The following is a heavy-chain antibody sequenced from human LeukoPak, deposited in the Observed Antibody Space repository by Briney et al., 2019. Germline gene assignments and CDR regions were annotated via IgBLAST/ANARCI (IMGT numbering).Heavy chain of an antibody. J-gene: IGHJ4*02. D-gene: IGHD2-15*01. CDR1: GVTASSKY. Sequence: PGGAPRLSCAAPGVTASSKYMSSGPPAPGKGVGGGSVIYSGGSTYYADSVKGRFTISRHNSKNTLYLQMNSLRAEDTAVYYCARQYCSGGSCYLDYFDYWGQGTLVTVSS. CDR3: ARQYCSGGSCYLDYFDY. V-gene: IGHV3-53*04. CDR2: IYSGGST.